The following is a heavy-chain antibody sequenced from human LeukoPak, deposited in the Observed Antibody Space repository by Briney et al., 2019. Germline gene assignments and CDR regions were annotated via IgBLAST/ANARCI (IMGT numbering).Heavy chain of an antibody. V-gene: IGHV1-18*01. J-gene: IGHJ4*02. CDR2: ISAYNGNT. CDR1: GGTFSSYA. Sequence: GSVKVSCKASGGTFSSYAISWVRQAPGQGLEWMGWISAYNGNTNYAQKLQGRVTMTTDTSTSTAYMELRSLRSDDTAVYYCARIEMATTTVDYWGQGTLVTVSS. D-gene: IGHD5-24*01. CDR3: ARIEMATTTVDY.